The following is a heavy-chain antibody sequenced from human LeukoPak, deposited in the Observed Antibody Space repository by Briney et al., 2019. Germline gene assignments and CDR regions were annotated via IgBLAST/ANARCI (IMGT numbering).Heavy chain of an antibody. J-gene: IGHJ4*02. D-gene: IGHD2-15*01. CDR3: ARHSKRGYCSGASCYRL. CDR2: ISYSGNT. V-gene: IGHV4-39*01. Sequence: SETLSLTCTVSRGSISSSSYYWGWIRQAPGKGLEWVGSISYSGNTYYSPSLKSRLTMSVATSMNQFSLKLRSVTAADTAVYYCARHSKRGYCSGASCYRLWGQGTLVAVSA. CDR1: RGSISSSSYY.